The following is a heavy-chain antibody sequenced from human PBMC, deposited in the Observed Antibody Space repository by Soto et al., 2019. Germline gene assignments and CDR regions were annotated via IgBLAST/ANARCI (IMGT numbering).Heavy chain of an antibody. CDR3: ARERGGYGLFDS. D-gene: IGHD5-18*01. Sequence: GGSLRLSCAASGLTLSRHAMTWARQAPGKGLEWVATLNPSGSNTHYADSVKGRFTISRDNSRNTVDLQMNNLRAADTAVYYCARERGGYGLFDSWGQGTLVTVSS. CDR2: LNPSGSNT. CDR1: GLTLSRHA. J-gene: IGHJ4*02. V-gene: IGHV3-23*01.